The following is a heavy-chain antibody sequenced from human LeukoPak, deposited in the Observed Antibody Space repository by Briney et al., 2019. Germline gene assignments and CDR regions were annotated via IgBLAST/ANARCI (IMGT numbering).Heavy chain of an antibody. V-gene: IGHV3-48*03. CDR1: GFTFSSYE. CDR3: ARDQGGYYYGSGSYYKGAFDI. J-gene: IGHJ3*02. CDR2: ISSSGSTI. Sequence: GGSLRLSCAASGFTFSSYEMNWVRQAPGKGLEWVSYISSSGSTIYYADSVKGRFTISRDNAKNSLYLQMNSLRAEDTAVYYCARDQGGYYYGSGSYYKGAFDIWGQGTMVTVSS. D-gene: IGHD3-10*01.